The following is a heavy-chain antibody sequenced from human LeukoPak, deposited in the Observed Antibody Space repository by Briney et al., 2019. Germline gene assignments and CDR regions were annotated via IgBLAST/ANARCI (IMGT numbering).Heavy chain of an antibody. CDR3: ARDGTYYDFWSGYSNWFDP. CDR2: ISSSGSTI. Sequence: GGSLRLSCAASGFTFRNYYMSWILQAPGKGLEWVSYISSSGSTIYYADSVKGRFTISRDNAKNSLYLQMNSLRAADTAVYYCARDGTYYDFWSGYSNWFDPWGQGTLVTVSS. D-gene: IGHD3-3*01. V-gene: IGHV3-11*01. J-gene: IGHJ5*02. CDR1: GFTFRNYY.